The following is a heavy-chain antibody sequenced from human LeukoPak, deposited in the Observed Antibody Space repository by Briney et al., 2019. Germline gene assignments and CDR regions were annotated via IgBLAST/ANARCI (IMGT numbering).Heavy chain of an antibody. CDR2: ISAYNGNT. D-gene: IGHD1-26*01. CDR3: ARASRMPEPDIVGATTITYYFDY. V-gene: IGHV1-18*04. CDR1: GYTFTGYY. J-gene: IGHJ4*02. Sequence: ASVNVSCKASGYTFTGYYMHWVRQAPGQGLEWMGWISAYNGNTNYAQKLQGRVTMTTDTSTSTAYMELSSLRSEDTAVYYCARASRMPEPDIVGATTITYYFDYWGQGSLVTVSS.